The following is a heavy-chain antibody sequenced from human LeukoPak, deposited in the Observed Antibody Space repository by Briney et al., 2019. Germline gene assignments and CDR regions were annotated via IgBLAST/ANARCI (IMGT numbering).Heavy chain of an antibody. CDR2: IYHSGST. Sequence: PSETLSLTCTVSGYSISSGYYWGWIRQPPGKGLEWIGSIYHSGSTYYNPSLKSRVTISVDTSKNQFSLKLSSVTAADTAVYYCARGPYDILTGYYQPIDYWGQGTLVTVSS. J-gene: IGHJ4*02. V-gene: IGHV4-38-2*02. D-gene: IGHD3-9*01. CDR1: GYSISSGYY. CDR3: ARGPYDILTGYYQPIDY.